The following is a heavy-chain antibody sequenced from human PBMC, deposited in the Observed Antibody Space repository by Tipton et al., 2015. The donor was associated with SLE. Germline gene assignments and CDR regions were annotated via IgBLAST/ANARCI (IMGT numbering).Heavy chain of an antibody. V-gene: IGHV4-38-2*02. CDR3: ASLDFWSGYWGFQH. CDR1: GYSISSGYY. Sequence: TLSLTCTVSGYSISSGYYWGWIRQPPGKGLEWIGSIHYSGGIYYNPSLKSRGTISVDTSKNQFSLKLTSVTAADTAVYYCASLDFWSGYWGFQHWGQGTLVTVSS. CDR2: IHYSGGI. J-gene: IGHJ1*01. D-gene: IGHD3-3*01.